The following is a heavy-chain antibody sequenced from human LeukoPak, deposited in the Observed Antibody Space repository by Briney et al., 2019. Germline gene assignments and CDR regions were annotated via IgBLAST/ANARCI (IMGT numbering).Heavy chain of an antibody. CDR3: ARVRGSYSWYFDL. J-gene: IGHJ2*01. CDR2: INHSGST. Sequence: SETLSLTCAVYGGSFSGYYWRWIRQPPGKGLEWIGEINHSGSTNYNPSLKSRVTISVDTSKNQFSLKLRSVTAADTAVYYCARVRGSYSWYFDLWGRGTLVTVSS. D-gene: IGHD1-26*01. V-gene: IGHV4-34*01. CDR1: GGSFSGYY.